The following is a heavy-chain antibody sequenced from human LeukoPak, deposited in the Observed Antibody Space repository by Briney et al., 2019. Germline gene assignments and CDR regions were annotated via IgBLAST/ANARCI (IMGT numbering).Heavy chain of an antibody. CDR2: ISYDGSNK. J-gene: IGHJ6*02. CDR1: GFTFSSYA. D-gene: IGHD6-19*01. Sequence: PGGSLRLSCAASGFTFSSYAIHWVRQAPGKGLEWVAVISYDGSNKYYADSVKGRFTISRDNSKNTLYLEMNSLRAEDTAVYYCARPYSSGWTYYYYYGMDVWGQGTTVTVSS. CDR3: ARPYSSGWTYYYYYGMDV. V-gene: IGHV3-30-3*01.